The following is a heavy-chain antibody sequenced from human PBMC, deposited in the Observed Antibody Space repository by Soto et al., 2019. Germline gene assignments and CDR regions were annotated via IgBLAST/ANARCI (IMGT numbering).Heavy chain of an antibody. CDR3: AAYSYRPLYYFDY. CDR2: IVVGSGNT. J-gene: IGHJ4*02. V-gene: IGHV1-58*01. CDR1: WFTLYKSA. D-gene: IGHD5-18*01. Sequence: PGKVSWKASWFTLYKSAVEWGGPARGQRLEWIGWIVVGSGNTNYAQKFQERVTITRDMSTSTAYMELSSLRSEDTAVYYCAAYSYRPLYYFDYWGQGTLVTVSS.